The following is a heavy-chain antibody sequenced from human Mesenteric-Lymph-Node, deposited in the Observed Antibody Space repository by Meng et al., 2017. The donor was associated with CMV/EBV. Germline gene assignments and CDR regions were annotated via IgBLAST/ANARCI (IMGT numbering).Heavy chain of an antibody. CDR1: GYTFSAYH. V-gene: IGHV1-46*01. CDR2: INPSGGGV. Sequence: ASVKVSCKASGYTFSAYHIHWVRQAPGQGLEWMGIINPSGGGVSLSQKFRGRVTMTSDTSTSTVYMDLSSLRSDDTAIYYCARGGTGMDVWGQGTTVTVSS. CDR3: ARGGTGMDV. J-gene: IGHJ6*02.